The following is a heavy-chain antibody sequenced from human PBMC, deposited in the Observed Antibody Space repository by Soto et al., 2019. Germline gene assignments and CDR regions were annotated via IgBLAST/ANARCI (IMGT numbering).Heavy chain of an antibody. CDR1: GFTFSAFG. D-gene: IGHD3-10*01. V-gene: IGHV3-30*18. CDR3: AKDFKVSGGHYGSLNYYYGMDV. CDR2: ISSDGILN. Sequence: QVHLVESGGGVVQPGRSLRLSCAVSGFTFSAFGMHWVRQAPGKGLEWVAIISSDGILNYYAASVKGRFTISRDTSKGALSLQMNSLTPEDTAVYYCAKDFKVSGGHYGSLNYYYGMDVWGPGTTVTVSS. J-gene: IGHJ6*02.